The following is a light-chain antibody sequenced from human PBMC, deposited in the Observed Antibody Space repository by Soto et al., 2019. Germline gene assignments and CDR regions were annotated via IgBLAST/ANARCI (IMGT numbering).Light chain of an antibody. J-gene: IGKJ1*01. Sequence: EIVMTQSPATLSVSPGERATLSCRASQSVGTNLAWYQQKPGQAPRLLIHGTSTRATGIPARFSGSGSGTEFTLTISSLQPEDFAVYYCQRQSSWPRTFGQGTKVDI. CDR3: QRQSSWPRT. V-gene: IGKV3-15*01. CDR1: QSVGTN. CDR2: GTS.